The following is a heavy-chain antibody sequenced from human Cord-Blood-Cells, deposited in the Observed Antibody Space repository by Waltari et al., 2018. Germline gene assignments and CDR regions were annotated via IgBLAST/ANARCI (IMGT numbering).Heavy chain of an antibody. J-gene: IGHJ3*02. D-gene: IGHD6-6*01. V-gene: IGHV1-24*01. CDR1: GYTLTELS. Sequence: QVQLVQSGAEVKKPGASVKVPCKVSGYTLTELSLHWVRPAPGKGLEWMGGFDPEDGETIYAQKFQGRVTMTEDTSTDTAYMELSSLRSEDTAVYYCATGLYSSSSTDAFDIWGQGTMVTVSS. CDR3: ATGLYSSSSTDAFDI. CDR2: FDPEDGET.